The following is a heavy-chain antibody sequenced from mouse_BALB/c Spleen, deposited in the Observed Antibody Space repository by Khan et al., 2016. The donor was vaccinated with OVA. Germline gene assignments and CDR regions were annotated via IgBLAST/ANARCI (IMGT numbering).Heavy chain of an antibody. V-gene: IGHV1S132*01. CDR3: ARGYFGNYEFAY. CDR2: IFPGTGTT. D-gene: IGHD2-1*01. Sequence: VQLQQSGAELVKPGASVKLSCKTSGYTFTSYWIQWVKQRPGQGLGWIGEIFPGTGTTYYNENFKGKATLTIETSSTTAYMQLSSLTSEDTAVYFCARGYFGNYEFAYWGQGTLVTVSA. CDR1: GYTFTSYW. J-gene: IGHJ3*01.